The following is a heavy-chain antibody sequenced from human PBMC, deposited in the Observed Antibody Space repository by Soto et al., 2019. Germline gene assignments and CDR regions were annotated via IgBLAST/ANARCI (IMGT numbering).Heavy chain of an antibody. CDR1: GYTFTSYD. D-gene: IGHD2-15*01. J-gene: IGHJ4*02. Sequence: QVQLVQSGAEVKKPGASVKVSCKASGYTFTSYDINWVRQATGQGLEWMGWMNPNSGNTAYAQTLQGRVTMTRNTSRSTADLELTGLRPEDTAVYYCARGETVASYWGQGTLVTVSS. V-gene: IGHV1-8*01. CDR3: ARGETVASY. CDR2: MNPNSGNT.